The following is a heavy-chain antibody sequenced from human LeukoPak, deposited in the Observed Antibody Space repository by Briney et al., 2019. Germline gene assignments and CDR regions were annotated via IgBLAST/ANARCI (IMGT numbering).Heavy chain of an antibody. CDR3: ARDSEMATITAFDY. CDR1: GFTFSSYS. V-gene: IGHV3-21*01. D-gene: IGHD5-24*01. J-gene: IGHJ4*02. CDR2: ISSSSSYI. Sequence: GGSLRLSCAASGFTFSSYSMNWVRQAPGKWLEWVSSISSSSSYIYYADSVKGRFTISRDNAKNSLYLQMNSLRAEDTAVYYCARDSEMATITAFDYWGQGTLVTVSS.